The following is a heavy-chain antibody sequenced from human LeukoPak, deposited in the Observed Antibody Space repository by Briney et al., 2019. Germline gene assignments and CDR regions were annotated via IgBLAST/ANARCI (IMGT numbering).Heavy chain of an antibody. Sequence: SETLSLTCTVSGGSISSYYWSWIRQPPGKGLEWIGYIYYSGSTNYNPSLKSRVTISVHTSKNQFSLKLSSVTAADTAVYYCASSHGDYWYFDLWGRGTLVTVSS. CDR2: IYYSGST. CDR3: ASSHGDYWYFDL. D-gene: IGHD4-17*01. V-gene: IGHV4-59*12. J-gene: IGHJ2*01. CDR1: GGSISSYY.